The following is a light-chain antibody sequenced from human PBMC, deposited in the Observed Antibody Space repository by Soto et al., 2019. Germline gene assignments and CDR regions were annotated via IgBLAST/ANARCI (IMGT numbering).Light chain of an antibody. CDR3: SSYVSSMTSYV. CDR2: DVS. J-gene: IGLJ1*01. V-gene: IGLV2-18*02. Sequence: QSALTQPPSVSGSPGQSVTISCSGTNSDVGSYKYVSWYKQAPGTAPKLIFSDVSRRPSGIPDRLSASKSGNTASLTISGLQPDDEADYYCSSYVSSMTSYVFGTGTKLTVL. CDR1: NSDVGSYKY.